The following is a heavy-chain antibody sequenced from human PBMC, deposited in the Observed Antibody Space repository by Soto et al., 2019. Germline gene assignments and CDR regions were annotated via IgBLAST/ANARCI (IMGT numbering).Heavy chain of an antibody. D-gene: IGHD6-19*01. CDR3: ARDSPGSSFFDY. CDR2: ISYSGSV. J-gene: IGHJ4*02. V-gene: IGHV4-61*01. Sequence: SETLSLTCTVSGGSISSGNYYWSWLRQPPGKGLEWIGFISYSGSVNYNPSLTSRVTISVDTSKNQFSLRLSSVTAADTAVYYCARDSPGSSFFDYWGQGTLVTVSS. CDR1: GGSISSGNYY.